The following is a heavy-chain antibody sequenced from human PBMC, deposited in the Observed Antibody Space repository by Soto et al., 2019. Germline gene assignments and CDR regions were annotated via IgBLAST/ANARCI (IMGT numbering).Heavy chain of an antibody. J-gene: IGHJ4*02. D-gene: IGHD1-26*01. V-gene: IGHV4-31*03. CDR3: ARVDTSMGATCVSY. CDR1: GGSSISGGYY. Sequence: PSETLSLTCTVSGGSSISGGYYWSWIRQHPGKGLEWIGYIFYSGSTYYNPSLKSRVTISVDTSKNQFSLKLSSVTAADTAVYYCARVDTSMGATCVSYWGQGTLVTVSS. CDR2: IFYSGST.